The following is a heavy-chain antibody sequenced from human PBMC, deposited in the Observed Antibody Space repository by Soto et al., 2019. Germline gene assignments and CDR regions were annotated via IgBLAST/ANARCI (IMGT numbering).Heavy chain of an antibody. V-gene: IGHV3-15*01. CDR1: GFSFSNAW. D-gene: IGHD3-16*01. J-gene: IGHJ4*02. Sequence: EVQLVESGGDFVKPGGSLRVSCAVSGFSFSNAWMSWVRQAPGKGLEWVGRIKSSADGGTTDYTAPVKGRFTISRDDSKNTVFLKMNSLKTEDTAVYYCMAHLGEFFPLDYWGQGTLVTVSS. CDR3: MAHLGEFFPLDY. CDR2: IKSSADGGTT.